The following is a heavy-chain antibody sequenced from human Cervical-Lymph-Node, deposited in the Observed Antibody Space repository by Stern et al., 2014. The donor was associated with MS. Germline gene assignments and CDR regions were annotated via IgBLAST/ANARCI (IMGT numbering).Heavy chain of an antibody. CDR1: GFSLRDYS. D-gene: IGHD5-24*01. J-gene: IGHJ4*02. CDR2: VSNGGTAI. Sequence: EVQLVESGGHLGQPGGSLRLSCAASGFSLRDYSMSWVRQAPGKGLEWVSFVSNGGTAIYYADSVKGRFTISRDMASNSIYLQMNSLRDEDTAVYYCVRTWRENTFDSWGQGILVTVSS. CDR3: VRTWRENTFDS. V-gene: IGHV3-48*02.